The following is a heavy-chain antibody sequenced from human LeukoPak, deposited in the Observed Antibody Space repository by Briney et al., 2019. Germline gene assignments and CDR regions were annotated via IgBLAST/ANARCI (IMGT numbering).Heavy chain of an antibody. Sequence: PSETLSLTCTVSGGSISSYYWSWIRQPAGKGLEWIGRIYTSESTNYNPSLKSRVTMSVDTSKNQFSLKLSSVTAADTAVYYCARQEYGSGSYSNDYWGQGTLVTVSS. D-gene: IGHD3-10*01. V-gene: IGHV4-4*07. CDR2: IYTSEST. CDR1: GGSISSYY. CDR3: ARQEYGSGSYSNDY. J-gene: IGHJ4*02.